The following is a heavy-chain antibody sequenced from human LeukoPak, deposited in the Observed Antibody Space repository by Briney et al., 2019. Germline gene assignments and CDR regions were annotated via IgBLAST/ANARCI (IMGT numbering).Heavy chain of an antibody. D-gene: IGHD6-6*01. CDR2: IKSKTDGGTT. Sequence: KSGGSLRLSCAASGFTFSNAWMSWVRQAPGKGLEWVGRIKSKTDGGTTDYAAPVKGRFTISRDDSKNTLYLQMNSLKTEDTAVYYCTTPFEYSSPLFDYWGQGTLVTVSS. J-gene: IGHJ4*02. CDR1: GFTFSNAW. CDR3: TTPFEYSSPLFDY. V-gene: IGHV3-15*01.